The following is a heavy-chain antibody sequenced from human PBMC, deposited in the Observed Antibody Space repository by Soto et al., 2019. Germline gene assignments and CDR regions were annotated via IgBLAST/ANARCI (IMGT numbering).Heavy chain of an antibody. D-gene: IGHD4-17*01. J-gene: IGHJ4*02. CDR2: ISYDGSNK. Sequence: QVQLVESGGGVVQPGRSLRLSCAASGFTFSSYGMHWVRQAPGKGLEWVAVISYDGSNKYYADSVKGRFTISRDNSKNTLYLQMNSLRAEDTAVYYCANDPDYGDYVLLDYWGQGTLVTVSS. CDR1: GFTFSSYG. V-gene: IGHV3-30*18. CDR3: ANDPDYGDYVLLDY.